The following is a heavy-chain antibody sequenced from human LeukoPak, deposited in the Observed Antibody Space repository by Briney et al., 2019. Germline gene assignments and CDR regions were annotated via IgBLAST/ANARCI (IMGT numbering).Heavy chain of an antibody. V-gene: IGHV4-59*01. J-gene: IGHJ6*03. CDR2: IYYSGST. Sequence: PSETLSLTCAVYGGSFSGYYWSWIRQPPGKGLEWIGYIYYSGSTNYNPSLKSRVTISVDTSKNQFSLKLSSVTAADTAVYYCARTREMEAYYYYYYMDVWGKGTTVTISS. CDR3: ARTREMEAYYYYYYMDV. D-gene: IGHD5-24*01. CDR1: GGSFSGYY.